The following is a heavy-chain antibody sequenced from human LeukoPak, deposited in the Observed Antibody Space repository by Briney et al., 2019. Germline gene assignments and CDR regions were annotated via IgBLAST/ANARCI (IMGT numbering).Heavy chain of an antibody. CDR3: ARDRRYYDSSAYIRGFDY. D-gene: IGHD3-22*01. V-gene: IGHV4-34*01. CDR2: IYHSGST. CDR1: GWSFSGYY. J-gene: IGHJ4*02. Sequence: SETLSLTCAVYGWSFSGYYWSWIRQPPGKGLEWIGEIYHSGSTNYNPSLKSRVTISVDKSKNQFSLNLSSVTAADTAVYYCARDRRYYDSSAYIRGFDYWGQGTLVTVSS.